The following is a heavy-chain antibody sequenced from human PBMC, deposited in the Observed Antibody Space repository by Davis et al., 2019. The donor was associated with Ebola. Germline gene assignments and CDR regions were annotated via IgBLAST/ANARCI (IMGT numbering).Heavy chain of an antibody. CDR2: INAGNGNT. CDR1: GYTFTSYA. D-gene: IGHD2-8*02. CDR3: ARGWTGGVSAFDI. V-gene: IGHV1-3*01. J-gene: IGHJ3*02. Sequence: ASVKVSCKASGYTFTSYAMHWVRQAPGQRLEWMGWINAGNGNTKYSQKFQGRVTITRDTSASTAYMELSSLRSEDTAVYYCARGWTGGVSAFDIWGQGTMVTVSS.